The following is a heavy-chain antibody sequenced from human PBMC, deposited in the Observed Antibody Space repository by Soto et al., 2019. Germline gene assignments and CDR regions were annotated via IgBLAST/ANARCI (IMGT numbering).Heavy chain of an antibody. V-gene: IGHV1-8*01. CDR3: ARGRPCGGVKRSWFDP. Sequence: QVQLVQSGAEVKKPGASVKVSCKASGYTFTSNDIYWLRQAPGQGPEWMGWMNPKSGDARYAQKFQDRLIMTRDTSITTAYMELTSLTSEDTAVYYCARGRPCGGVKRSWFDPWGQGTLVTVSS. CDR2: MNPKSGDA. D-gene: IGHD2-8*02. CDR1: GYTFTSND. J-gene: IGHJ5*02.